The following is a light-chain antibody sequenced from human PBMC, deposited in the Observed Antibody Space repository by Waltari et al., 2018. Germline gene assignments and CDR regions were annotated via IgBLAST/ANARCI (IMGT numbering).Light chain of an antibody. CDR1: QSVCYSNNKTS. J-gene: IGKJ2*01. Sequence: DFVMPHSPDYLAVSLAARATINCKSSQSVCYSNNKTSLAWYQHKPGQPPKLLIYWASTRESGVPDRFSGSGSGTEFTLAISSLQAEDVAVYYCQQYYSAPNTFGQGTKLEIK. CDR2: WAS. V-gene: IGKV4-1*01. CDR3: QQYYSAPNT.